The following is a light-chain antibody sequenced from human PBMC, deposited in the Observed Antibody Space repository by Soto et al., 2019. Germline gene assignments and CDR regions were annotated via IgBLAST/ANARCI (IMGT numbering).Light chain of an antibody. J-gene: IGKJ1*01. V-gene: IGKV3-20*01. CDR3: QHYRA. CDR1: QSVSSSY. Sequence: EIVLTQSPGTLSLSPGERATLSCRASQSVSSSYLAWYQLKPGQAPRLLIYGASSRATGIPDRFSGSGSGTDFTLTISRLEPEDFAVYYCQHYRAFGQGTKVESK. CDR2: GAS.